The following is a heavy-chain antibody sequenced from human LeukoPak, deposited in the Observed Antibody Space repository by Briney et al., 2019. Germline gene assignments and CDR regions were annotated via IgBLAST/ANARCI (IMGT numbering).Heavy chain of an antibody. J-gene: IGHJ4*02. V-gene: IGHV3-7*01. Sequence: GGSLRLSCAASGFTFSNYWMNWVRQAPGKGLEWVANIKQDGSEKYYVDSVKGRFTIFRDNAKNSLYLEMNSLRAEDTAVYYCAREGWFGELFSFDYWGQGTLVTVSS. CDR3: AREGWFGELFSFDY. D-gene: IGHD3-10*01. CDR1: GFTFSNYW. CDR2: IKQDGSEK.